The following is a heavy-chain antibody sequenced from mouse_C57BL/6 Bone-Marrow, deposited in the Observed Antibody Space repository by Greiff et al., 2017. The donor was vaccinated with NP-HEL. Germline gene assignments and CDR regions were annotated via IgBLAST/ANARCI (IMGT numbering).Heavy chain of an antibody. Sequence: EVQGVESGGGLVQPGGSLKLSCAASGFTFSDYYMYWVRQTPEKRLEWVAYISNGGGSTYYPDTVKGRFTISRDNAKNTLYLQMSRLKSEDKAMYYCGRQRDLWTEYIEDWGTGTTVTVSS. J-gene: IGHJ1*03. V-gene: IGHV5-12*01. D-gene: IGHD1-1*02. CDR2: ISNGGGST. CDR1: GFTFSDYY. CDR3: GRQRDLWTEYIED.